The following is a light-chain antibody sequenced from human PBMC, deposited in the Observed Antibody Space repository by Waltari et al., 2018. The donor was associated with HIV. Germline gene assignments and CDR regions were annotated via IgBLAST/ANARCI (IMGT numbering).Light chain of an antibody. J-gene: IGLJ2*01. CDR2: DDT. CDR3: QSYDDNLEGV. V-gene: IGLV1-40*01. CDR1: SPNIGAGYD. Sequence: QSVLTQPPSVSGAPGQRVTISCTGSSPNIGAGYDVHWYQQVPGTAPRLLIYDDTNRPSGVPERFSGSRSGTSASLAITGLQVEDEADYYCQSYDDNLEGVFGGGTKVTVL.